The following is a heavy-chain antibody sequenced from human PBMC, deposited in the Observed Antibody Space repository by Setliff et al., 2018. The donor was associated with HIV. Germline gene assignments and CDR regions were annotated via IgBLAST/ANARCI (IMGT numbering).Heavy chain of an antibody. V-gene: IGHV1-8*02. CDR3: AGGLTAANYQNYYYMDV. CDR1: GDTFTTYD. Sequence: ASVKVSCKASGDTFTTYDINWVRQATGQGPEWIGWMNTNSGNTGYAQKFQVRVTMTRNTSISTAYMELSSLRSEDTAVYYCAGGLTAANYQNYYYMDVWGKGTTVTVSS. CDR2: MNTNSGNT. J-gene: IGHJ6*03. D-gene: IGHD2-2*01.